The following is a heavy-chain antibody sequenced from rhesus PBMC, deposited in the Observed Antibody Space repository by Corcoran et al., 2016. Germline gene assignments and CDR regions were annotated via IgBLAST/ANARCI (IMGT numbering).Heavy chain of an antibody. CDR2: FDGHFGTS. CDR3: VRGGQSNSYVFDQ. J-gene: IGHJ4*01. D-gene: IGHD5-12*01. Sequence: QVQLQESGPGLVKPSETLSLTCAVSGASISSYWWTWIRQPPGKGLEWIAEFDGHFGTSFSHPSLSSRVAIAKDASKNQFSLNLGSLTAADTAVYYCVRGGQSNSYVFDQWGQGVVVTVSS. V-gene: IGHV4-80*01. CDR1: GASISSYW.